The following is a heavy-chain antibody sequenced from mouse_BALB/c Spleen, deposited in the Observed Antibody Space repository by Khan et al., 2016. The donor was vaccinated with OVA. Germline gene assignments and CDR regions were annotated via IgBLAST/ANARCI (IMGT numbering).Heavy chain of an antibody. J-gene: IGHJ1*01. Sequence: EVELVESGGGLVKPGGSLKLSCAASAFTFSSYTMSWVRQTPEKRLDWVATISSGGTYTYYPDSVKGRFTISRDNAKNTLYLQMSSLKSEETAMYDCTRDDNYAHWYFDVWGAGTTVTVSS. CDR2: ISSGGTYT. V-gene: IGHV5-6-4*01. CDR3: TRDDNYAHWYFDV. CDR1: AFTFSSYT. D-gene: IGHD1-3*01.